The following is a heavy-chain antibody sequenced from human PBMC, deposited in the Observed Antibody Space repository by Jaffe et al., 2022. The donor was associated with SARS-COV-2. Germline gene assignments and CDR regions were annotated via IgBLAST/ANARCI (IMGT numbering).Heavy chain of an antibody. CDR2: IIPSSGGT. CDR1: GYTFTGYY. Sequence: QVQLVQSGAEMKKPGASVKVSCKASGYTFTGYYMHWVRQAPGQGLEWMGRIIPSSGGTIYAQKFQGRVTMTRDTSINTAYMELSRLRSDDTAVYYCAREQYYSDSSGSSDYWGQGTLVTVSS. D-gene: IGHD3-22*01. J-gene: IGHJ4*02. CDR3: AREQYYSDSSGSSDY. V-gene: IGHV1-2*06.